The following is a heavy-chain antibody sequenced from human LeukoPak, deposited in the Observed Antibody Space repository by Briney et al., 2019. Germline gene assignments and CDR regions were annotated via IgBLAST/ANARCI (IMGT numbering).Heavy chain of an antibody. CDR2: INPRDANT. CDR3: SRELSGGYFDF. J-gene: IGHJ4*02. Sequence: ASVKAPCKASGYNFISYHMHWVQQAPGQGLEWMGMINPRDANTYYAQKFQGRVTMTRDTATSTVYMELSSLRSEDTAMYYCSRELSGGYFDFWGQGSLVTVSS. V-gene: IGHV1-46*01. D-gene: IGHD2-15*01. CDR1: GYNFISYH.